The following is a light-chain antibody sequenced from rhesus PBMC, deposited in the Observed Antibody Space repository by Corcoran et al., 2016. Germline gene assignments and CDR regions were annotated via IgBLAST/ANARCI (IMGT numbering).Light chain of an antibody. V-gene: IGLV2S7*01. CDR3: CSYTTSSTFI. Sequence: QAAPTQPPSVSGSPGQSVTISCTGTSSDVGGYNYVSWYQQHPGKAPKLRIYGVSKRPSGVSDRFSGSKSGNTASLTISGLQAEDEADYYCCSYTTSSTFIFGAGTRLTVL. CDR1: SSDVGGYNY. J-gene: IGLJ1*01. CDR2: GVS.